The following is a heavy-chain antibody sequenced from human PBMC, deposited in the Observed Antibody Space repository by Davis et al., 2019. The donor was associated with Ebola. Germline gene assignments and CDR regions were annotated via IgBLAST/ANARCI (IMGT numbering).Heavy chain of an antibody. V-gene: IGHV3-48*04. D-gene: IGHD3-16*01. Sequence: GGSLRLSCAASGFTFSTYSMNWVRQAPGRGLERLSYIAPSSSSMYYADSVKGRFTISRDNAKNTLYLQMNSLRVEDTAVYFCATSESFFDYAAYFHYWGQGTLLTVSS. J-gene: IGHJ4*02. CDR1: GFTFSTYS. CDR3: ATSESFFDYAAYFHY. CDR2: IAPSSSSM.